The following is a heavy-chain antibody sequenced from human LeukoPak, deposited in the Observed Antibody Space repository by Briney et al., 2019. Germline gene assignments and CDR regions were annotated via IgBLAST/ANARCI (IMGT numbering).Heavy chain of an antibody. J-gene: IGHJ4*02. D-gene: IGHD4/OR15-4a*01. CDR1: GGSISNYY. V-gene: IGHV4-4*07. CDR2: IYSSGDT. CDR3: AKEQKGATDGNVFEY. Sequence: SETLSLTCTVSGGSISNYYWTCIRQPAGKGLEWIGRIYSSGDTNYNPSLKSRLSMSVDTSKNQFSLTMSSVTAADTAVYYCAKEQKGATDGNVFEYWGQGTLVTVSS.